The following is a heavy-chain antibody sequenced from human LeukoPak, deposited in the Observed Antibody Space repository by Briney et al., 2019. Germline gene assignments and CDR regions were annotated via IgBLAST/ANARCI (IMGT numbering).Heavy chain of an antibody. CDR3: ARHVRKGGIAVAGTPGWFDP. D-gene: IGHD6-19*01. CDR2: VYYSGST. V-gene: IGHV4-39*01. CDR1: GGSISSSSYN. J-gene: IGHJ5*02. Sequence: SETLSLTRTVSGGSISSSSYNWGWIRQPPGKGLEWIGSVYYSGSTYYNPSLKSRVTMSVDTSKNQFSLKLSSVTAADTAVYYCARHVRKGGIAVAGTPGWFDPWGQGTLVTVSS.